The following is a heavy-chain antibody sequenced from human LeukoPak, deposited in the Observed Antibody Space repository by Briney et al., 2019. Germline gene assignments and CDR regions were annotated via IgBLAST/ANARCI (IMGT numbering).Heavy chain of an antibody. Sequence: GGSLRLSCAASGFTVSSNYMSWLRQAPGKGLEWVSVIYSGGSTYYADSVKGRFTISRDNSKNTLYLQMNSLRAEDTAVYYCAREIILRPKTYYFDYWGQGTLVTVSS. D-gene: IGHD3-3*01. CDR3: AREIILRPKTYYFDY. CDR2: IYSGGST. V-gene: IGHV3-53*01. J-gene: IGHJ4*02. CDR1: GFTVSSNY.